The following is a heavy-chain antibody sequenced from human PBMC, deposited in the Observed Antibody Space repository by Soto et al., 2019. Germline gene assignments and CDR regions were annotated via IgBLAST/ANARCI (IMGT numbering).Heavy chain of an antibody. V-gene: IGHV1-18*01. CDR1: GYTFTSYD. CDR3: ARRGSSWKELGY. Sequence: QVHLVQSGAEVKKPGASVKVSCKTSGYTFTSYDITWVRQAPGQGLEWMGWIRAYNGNTNYAQNLQGRVTMTTDTSTTTAYMELRSLRSDDTATYYCARRGSSWKELGYWGQGTLVTVSS. D-gene: IGHD6-13*01. J-gene: IGHJ4*02. CDR2: IRAYNGNT.